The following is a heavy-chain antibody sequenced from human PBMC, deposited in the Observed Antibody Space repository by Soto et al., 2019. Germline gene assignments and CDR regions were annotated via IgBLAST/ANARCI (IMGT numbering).Heavy chain of an antibody. V-gene: IGHV4-4*02. CDR3: ATMRSGIAVAGHDY. Sequence: PSETLSLTCAVSSGSISSSNWWSWVRQPPGKGLEWIGEIYHSGSTNYNPSLKSRVTISVDKSKNQFSLKLSSVTAADTAVYYCATMRSGIAVAGHDYWGQGTLVTVSS. CDR2: IYHSGST. CDR1: SGSISSSNW. J-gene: IGHJ4*02. D-gene: IGHD6-19*01.